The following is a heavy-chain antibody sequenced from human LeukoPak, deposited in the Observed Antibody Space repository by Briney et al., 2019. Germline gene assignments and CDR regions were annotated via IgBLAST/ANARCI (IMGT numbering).Heavy chain of an antibody. CDR3: AKDLAPERYYYDSSGYYFSD. V-gene: IGHV3-23*01. Sequence: PGGSLRLSCAASGFTFSSYAMSWVRQAPGTGLEWVSTLSGTGGSTYYADSVKGLFTIYRDNSKKTLYLQMNSLRAEDTAVYYCAKDLAPERYYYDSSGYYFSDWGQGTLVTVSS. J-gene: IGHJ4*02. D-gene: IGHD3-22*01. CDR1: GFTFSSYA. CDR2: LSGTGGST.